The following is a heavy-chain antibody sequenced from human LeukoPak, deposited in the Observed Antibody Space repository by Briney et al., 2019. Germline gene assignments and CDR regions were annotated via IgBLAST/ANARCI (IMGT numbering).Heavy chain of an antibody. V-gene: IGHV3-30*18. CDR3: AKSLGDWSDFDY. D-gene: IGHD3/OR15-3a*01. J-gene: IGHJ4*02. Sequence: GGSLSLSCAASGFTFSSYGMHWVRQAPGKGLEWVAVISYDGSNKYYADSVKGRFTISRDNSKNTLYLQMNSLRAEDTAVYYCAKSLGDWSDFDYWGQGTLVTVSS. CDR2: ISYDGSNK. CDR1: GFTFSSYG.